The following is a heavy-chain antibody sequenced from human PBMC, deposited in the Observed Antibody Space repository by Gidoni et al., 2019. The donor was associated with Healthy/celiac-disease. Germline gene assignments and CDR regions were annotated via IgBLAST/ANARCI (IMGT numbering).Heavy chain of an antibody. Sequence: QVQLQEWGPGLVKPSETLSLTCTVSGGAISSYYWSWIRQPPGKGLEWIGYIYYSGSTNYNPSLKSLVTISVDTSKNQFSLKLSSVTAADTAVYYCARRRFVKGSDHAFDIWGQGTMVTVSS. J-gene: IGHJ3*02. CDR1: GGAISSYY. V-gene: IGHV4-59*08. CDR3: ARRRFVKGSDHAFDI. CDR2: IYYSGST. D-gene: IGHD3-16*01.